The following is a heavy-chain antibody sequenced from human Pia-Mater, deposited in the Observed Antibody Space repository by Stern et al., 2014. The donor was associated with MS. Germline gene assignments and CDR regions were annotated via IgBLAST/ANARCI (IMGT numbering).Heavy chain of an antibody. D-gene: IGHD3-22*01. J-gene: IGHJ4*02. CDR2: LFPSDSET. CDR1: GYSFSSYW. Sequence: EMQLVESGAEVKKPGESLKIACKGSGYSFSSYWIAWVRQMPGKGLEWMGMLFPSDSETRYSPSFDGQVTISVDKSTRTAYLHWSSLKASDTARYYCGREVAMTAGLLGFWGQGTQVIVS. V-gene: IGHV5-51*01. CDR3: GREVAMTAGLLGF.